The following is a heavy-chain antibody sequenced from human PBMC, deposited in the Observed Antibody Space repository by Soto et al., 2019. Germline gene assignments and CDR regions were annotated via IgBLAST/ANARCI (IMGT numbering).Heavy chain of an antibody. CDR1: GYTFTGYY. J-gene: IGHJ4*02. Sequence: GASVKVSCKASGYTFTGYYMHWVRQAPGQGLEWMGWINPNSGGTNYAQKFQGWVTMTRDTSISTAYMELSRLRSDDTAVYYCARGDVAAAVSLDYWGQGTLVTVSS. CDR3: ARGDVAAAVSLDY. V-gene: IGHV1-2*04. CDR2: INPNSGGT. D-gene: IGHD6-13*01.